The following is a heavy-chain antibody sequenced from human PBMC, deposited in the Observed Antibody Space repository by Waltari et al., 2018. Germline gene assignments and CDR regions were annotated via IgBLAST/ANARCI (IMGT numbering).Heavy chain of an antibody. CDR2: INPNRGGT. CDR1: GYTFTGYY. V-gene: IGHV1-2*02. Sequence: QVQLVQSGAEVKKPGASVKVSCKASGYTFTGYYMHWVRQAPGQGLEWMGWINPNRGGTNYAQKLQGRVTMTRDTSISTAYMELSRLRSDDTAVYYCARGRGGPAAIASYYYYYYMDVWGKGTTVTVSS. CDR3: ARGRGGPAAIASYYYYYYMDV. J-gene: IGHJ6*03. D-gene: IGHD2-2*01.